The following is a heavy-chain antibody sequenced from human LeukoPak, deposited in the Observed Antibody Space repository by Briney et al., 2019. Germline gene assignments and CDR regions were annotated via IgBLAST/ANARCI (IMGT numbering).Heavy chain of an antibody. CDR1: GYTFTDYY. CDR2: INPKNGGL. CDR3: ARLGPVIRGESDS. V-gene: IGHV1-2*02. D-gene: IGHD3-10*01. J-gene: IGHJ4*02. Sequence: GASVKVSCKAPGYTFTDYYVHWVRQAPGQGLEWMGWINPKNGGLNFAQKFQGRVTMTRDTSISTAYMELTSLKSDDTAVYYCARLGPVIRGESDSWGQGTLVTVSS.